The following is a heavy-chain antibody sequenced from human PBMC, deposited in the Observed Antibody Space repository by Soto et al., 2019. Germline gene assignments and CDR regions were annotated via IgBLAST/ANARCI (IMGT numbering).Heavy chain of an antibody. Sequence: GGSLRLSCAASGFTFSSYAMSWVRQAPGKGLEWVSAISGSGGSTYYADSVKGRFTISRDNSKNTLYLQMNSLRAEDTAVYYCAKDPEPNYDILTGYYPNWFDPWGQGTLVTV. V-gene: IGHV3-23*01. CDR1: GFTFSSYA. D-gene: IGHD3-9*01. CDR2: ISGSGGST. CDR3: AKDPEPNYDILTGYYPNWFDP. J-gene: IGHJ5*02.